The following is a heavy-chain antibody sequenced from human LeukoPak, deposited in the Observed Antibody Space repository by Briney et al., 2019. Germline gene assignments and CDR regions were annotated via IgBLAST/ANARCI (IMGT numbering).Heavy chain of an antibody. V-gene: IGHV3-30*04. J-gene: IGHJ4*02. CDR1: GFTFSSYV. CDR3: ARENPFDGYCSGGSCYSNL. Sequence: GGSLRLSCAASGFTFSSYVMHWVRQAPGKGLEWVAIISYDGSNEYYADSVKDRFTISRDNAKNSLYLQMNSLRAEDTAVYYCARENPFDGYCSGGSCYSNLWGQGTLVTVSS. D-gene: IGHD2-15*01. CDR2: ISYDGSNE.